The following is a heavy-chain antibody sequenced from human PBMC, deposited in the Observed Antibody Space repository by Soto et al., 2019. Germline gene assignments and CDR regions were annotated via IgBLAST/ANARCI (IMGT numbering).Heavy chain of an antibody. Sequence: QVQLVESGGGVVQPGRSLRLSCAASGFTFSSYGMHWVRQAPGKGLEWVAVIWYDGSNKYYADSVKGRFTISRDNSKNTLYLQINSVRAEDTAVYYCARDSKRDALDIWGQGTMVTVSS. CDR1: GFTFSSYG. J-gene: IGHJ3*02. D-gene: IGHD3-3*02. V-gene: IGHV3-33*01. CDR3: ARDSKRDALDI. CDR2: IWYDGSNK.